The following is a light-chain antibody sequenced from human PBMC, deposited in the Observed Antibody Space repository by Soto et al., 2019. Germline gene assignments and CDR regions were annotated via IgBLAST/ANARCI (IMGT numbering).Light chain of an antibody. V-gene: IGLV2-14*01. CDR3: SSCTSSSTPYV. CDR2: DVS. Sequence: QSALTQPASVSGSPGQSITISCTGTSSDVGSYNYVSWYQQHPGKAPKLMIYDVSDRPSGVSNRFSGSKSGNTASLTISGLQAEDEADYYCSSCTSSSTPYVFGTGTKVTVL. CDR1: SSDVGSYNY. J-gene: IGLJ1*01.